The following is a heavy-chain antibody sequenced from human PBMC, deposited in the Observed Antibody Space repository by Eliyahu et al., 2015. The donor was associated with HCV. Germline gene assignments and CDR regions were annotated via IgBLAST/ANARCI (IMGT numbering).Heavy chain of an antibody. CDR2: ITWDGGST. CDR1: GFTFDDYT. Sequence: EVQLVESGGVVVQPGGSLRLSCGASGFTFDDYTMHWVRQVPGKGLEWVSLITWDGGSTYYADSVKGRFTISRDNSKNSLYLQMNSLRTEDTALYHCAKAGRGCNNGVCFAVDFWGQGTLVTVSS. CDR3: AKAGRGCNNGVCFAVDF. V-gene: IGHV3-43*01. J-gene: IGHJ4*02. D-gene: IGHD2-8*01.